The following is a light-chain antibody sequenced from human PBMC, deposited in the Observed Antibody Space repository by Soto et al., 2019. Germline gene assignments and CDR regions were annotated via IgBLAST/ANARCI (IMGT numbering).Light chain of an antibody. J-gene: IGKJ2*02. CDR3: QQYNNGPPGGT. CDR1: QSVSSN. V-gene: IGKV3-15*01. Sequence: EIVMTQSPATLSLSPGERATLSCRASQSVSSNLAWYQQKPGQAPRLLIYGASTRATGIPARFSGSGSGTEFTLTISSLQSEDFAVYYCQQYNNGPPGGTFGQGTKLEIK. CDR2: GAS.